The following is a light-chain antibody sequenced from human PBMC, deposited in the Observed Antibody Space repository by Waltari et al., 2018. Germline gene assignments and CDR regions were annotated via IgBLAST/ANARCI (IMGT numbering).Light chain of an antibody. CDR1: TSDVGGYNS. J-gene: IGLJ2*01. V-gene: IGLV2-11*01. CDR2: YVS. Sequence: QSALTQPRPVSGSPGQPVPISCPGTTSDVGGYNSVSWYHQHPGKAPKLMIYYVSKRPSGGPDRFSGSKSGNTASLTISGLQAEDEADYYCCSYAGSYTPVVFGGGTKLTVL. CDR3: CSYAGSYTPVV.